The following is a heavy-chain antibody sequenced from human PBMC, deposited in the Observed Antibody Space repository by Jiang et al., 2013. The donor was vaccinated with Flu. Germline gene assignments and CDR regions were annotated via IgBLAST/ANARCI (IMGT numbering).Heavy chain of an antibody. J-gene: IGHJ4*01. D-gene: IGHD2-15*01. CDR1: GFTFSSHA. Sequence: VQLVESGGGVVQPGRSLRLSCAASGFTFSSHAMHWARQAPGKGLEWVAVISYDGSNKYYADSVKGRFTISRDNSKNTLYLQMNSLRAEDTAVYYCAKAAEVGYCSGSRCYPLDY. CDR2: ISYDGSNK. CDR3: AKAAEVGYCSGSRCYPLDY. V-gene: IGHV3-30*04.